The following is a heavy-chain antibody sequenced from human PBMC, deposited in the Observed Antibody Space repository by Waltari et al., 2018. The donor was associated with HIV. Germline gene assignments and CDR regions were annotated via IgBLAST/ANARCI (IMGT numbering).Heavy chain of an antibody. CDR1: GFTFSSHW. V-gene: IGHV3-74*01. D-gene: IGHD2-2*02. CDR2: INTDGSST. CDR3: ARGGHCSGISCYTGDYSYGLDV. J-gene: IGHJ6*02. Sequence: EVQLVESGGGLVQPGGSLRLSCAASGFTFSSHWIHWVRQAPGKGLVWVSRINTDGSSTSYADSVKGRFTISRDNAKNTLYLQMNSLRAEDTAVYYCARGGHCSGISCYTGDYSYGLDVWGQGTTVTVSS.